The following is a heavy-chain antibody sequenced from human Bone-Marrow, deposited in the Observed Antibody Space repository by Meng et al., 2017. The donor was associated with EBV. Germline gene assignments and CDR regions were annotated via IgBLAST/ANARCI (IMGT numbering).Heavy chain of an antibody. CDR3: ARDLSGRFDP. D-gene: IGHD1-14*01. V-gene: IGHV3-30*03. J-gene: IGHJ5*02. CDR1: GFTFSGYG. Sequence: QVQLVASGGGVVQPGRSLRLSCAASGFTFSGYGMFWVRQAPGKGPEWVAIIPSDGNIYYADSVKGRFTISRDNSKNTLYLQMNSLRGEDTAVYYCARDLSGRFDPWGQGTLVTVSS. CDR2: IPSDGNI.